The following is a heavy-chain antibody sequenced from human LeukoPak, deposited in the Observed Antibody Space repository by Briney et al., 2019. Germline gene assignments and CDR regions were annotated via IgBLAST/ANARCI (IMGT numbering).Heavy chain of an antibody. V-gene: IGHV4-39*07. D-gene: IGHD4-11*01. CDR2: IYYSGST. J-gene: IGHJ4*02. CDR1: GGSISSSSYY. CDR3: ASSGAVTTDHPGLTSPLHYFDY. Sequence: SETLSLTCTVSGGSISSSSYYWGWIRQPPGKGLEWIGSIYYSGSTYYNPSLKSRVTISVDTSKNQFSLKLSSVTAADTAVYYCASSGAVTTDHPGLTSPLHYFDYWGQGTLVTVSS.